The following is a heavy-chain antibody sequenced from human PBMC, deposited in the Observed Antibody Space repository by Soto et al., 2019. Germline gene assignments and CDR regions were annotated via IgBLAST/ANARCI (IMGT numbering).Heavy chain of an antibody. Sequence: ASLKVACKTSGYTFTSYGISCVRHTPGQGLELMGWISAYNGNTNYAQKLQGRVTMTTDTSTSTAYMELRSLRSDDTAVYYCAREILTGYYGNEYWGQGTLVTVSS. CDR2: ISAYNGNT. D-gene: IGHD3-9*01. CDR3: AREILTGYYGNEY. CDR1: GYTFTSYG. J-gene: IGHJ4*02. V-gene: IGHV1-18*01.